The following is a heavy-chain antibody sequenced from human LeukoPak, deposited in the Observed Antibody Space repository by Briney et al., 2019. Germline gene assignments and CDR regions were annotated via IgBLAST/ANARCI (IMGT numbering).Heavy chain of an antibody. CDR2: IYYSGST. V-gene: IGHV4-30-4*01. Sequence: LSETLSLTCTVSGGSISSGDYYWPWIRQPPGKGLEWIGYIYYSGSTYCNPSLKSRLIISVDTSKNQFSLKLSSVTAADTAVYYCARGLGSSWYGDWGQGTLVTVSS. CDR1: GGSISSGDYY. CDR3: ARGLGSSWYGD. D-gene: IGHD6-13*01. J-gene: IGHJ4*02.